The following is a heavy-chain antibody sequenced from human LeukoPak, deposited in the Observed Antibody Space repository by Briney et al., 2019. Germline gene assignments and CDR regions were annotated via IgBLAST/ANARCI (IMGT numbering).Heavy chain of an antibody. D-gene: IGHD2-15*01. J-gene: IGHJ5*02. V-gene: IGHV1-2*02. CDR2: INPNSGDT. Sequence: ASVKVSCKASGYTFNDYYIHWVRQAPGQGLEWVGWINPNSGDTHHAQIFQGRVTMTRDTSISTAYMELSRLRSDDTAVYYCAGQRGGGTFDPWGQGTLVTVSS. CDR1: GYTFNDYY. CDR3: AGQRGGGTFDP.